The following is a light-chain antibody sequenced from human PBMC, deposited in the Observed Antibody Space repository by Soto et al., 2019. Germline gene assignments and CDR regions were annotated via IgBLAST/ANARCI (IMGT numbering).Light chain of an antibody. Sequence: SYELTQPPSVSGAPGQTARITCGGNNIGGKSVHWYQQKPGQAPVLVVYDDSDRPSGIPERFSGSNSVNTATLTISRVAAGDEADYYCQVWESGRGVFGTGTKV. CDR3: QVWESGRGV. CDR1: NIGGKS. J-gene: IGLJ1*01. CDR2: DDS. V-gene: IGLV3-21*02.